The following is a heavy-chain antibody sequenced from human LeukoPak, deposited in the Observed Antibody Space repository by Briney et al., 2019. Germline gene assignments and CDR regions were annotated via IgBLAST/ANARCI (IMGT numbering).Heavy chain of an antibody. J-gene: IGHJ5*02. CDR2: IYYSGST. V-gene: IGHV4-59*01. CDR3: ARAYSSSWYRWFDP. D-gene: IGHD6-13*01. CDR1: GGSISSYY. Sequence: SETLSLTCTVSGGSISSYYWSWIRQPPGKGLEWIGYIYYSGSTNYNPSLKSRVTISVDTSKNQFSLKLSSVTAADTAVYYCARAYSSSWYRWFDPWGQGTLVTVSS.